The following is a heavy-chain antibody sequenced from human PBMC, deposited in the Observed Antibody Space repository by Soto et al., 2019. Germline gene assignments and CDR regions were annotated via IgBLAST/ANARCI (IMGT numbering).Heavy chain of an antibody. J-gene: IGHJ4*02. V-gene: IGHV3-66*01. CDR3: ARGRATAISFVFVY. D-gene: IGHD5-18*01. CDR2: IYTSGNT. CDR1: AFTVSSNY. Sequence: EVQVVESGGDLVQPGGSLRLSCAASAFTVSSNYMTWVRQAPGKGLEWVAVIYTSGNTDYADSVKGRFTISRDNSKNAVSLQMNSLRTEDTAVYYCARGRATAISFVFVYWGQGTLVTVSS.